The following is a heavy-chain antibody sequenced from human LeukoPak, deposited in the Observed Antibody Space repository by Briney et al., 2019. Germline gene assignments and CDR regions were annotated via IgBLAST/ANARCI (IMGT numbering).Heavy chain of an antibody. CDR2: IYYSGST. CDR1: GCSISSGGYY. CDR3: ARLSTLMGDAFDI. J-gene: IGHJ3*02. Sequence: PSETLSLTCTVSGCSISSGGYYWSWIRQHPGKGLEWIGYIYYSGSTHYNPSLKSRVTISVDTSKNQFSLKLSSVTAADTAVYYCARLSTLMGDAFDIWGQGTMVTVSS. V-gene: IGHV4-31*03. D-gene: IGHD2-8*01.